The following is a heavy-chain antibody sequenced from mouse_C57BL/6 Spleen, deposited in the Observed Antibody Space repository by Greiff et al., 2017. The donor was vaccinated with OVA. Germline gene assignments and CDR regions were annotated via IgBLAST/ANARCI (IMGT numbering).Heavy chain of an antibody. CDR3: ARYDYDEAMDY. J-gene: IGHJ4*01. D-gene: IGHD2-4*01. CDR2: INPGSGGT. Sequence: VQLQQSGAELVRPGTSVKVSCKASGYAFTNYLIEWVKQRPGQGLEWIGVINPGSGGTNYNEKFKGKATLTADKSSSTAYMQLSSLTSEDSAVYFCARYDYDEAMDYWGQGTSVTVSS. V-gene: IGHV1-54*01. CDR1: GYAFTNYL.